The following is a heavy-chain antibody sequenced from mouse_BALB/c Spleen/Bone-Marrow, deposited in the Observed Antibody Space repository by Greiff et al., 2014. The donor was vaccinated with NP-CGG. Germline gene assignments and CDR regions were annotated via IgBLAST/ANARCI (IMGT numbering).Heavy chain of an antibody. Sequence: VQLKQSGPEVVKPGAPVKASCKASGYTFTSYWMNWVKQRPGRGLEWIGRIDPSDSETHYNQKFKDKATLTVDKSSSTAYIQLSSLTSEDSAVYYCARDHFYSGNYEFAYWGQGTLVTVSA. CDR1: GYTFTSYW. CDR2: IDPSDSET. V-gene: IGHV1-69*02. CDR3: ARDHFYSGNYEFAY. J-gene: IGHJ3*01. D-gene: IGHD2-1*01.